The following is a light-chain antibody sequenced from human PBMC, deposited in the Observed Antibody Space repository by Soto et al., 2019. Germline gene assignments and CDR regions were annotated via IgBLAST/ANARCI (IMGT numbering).Light chain of an antibody. Sequence: AIQMTQSPSSLSASVGDRVTIICRAGQDIRNDLAWYQQKPGKAPKLLIYVASSLQSGVPSRFSGSGSGTEFTLTISSLQPEDFATYYCLQDYNYPRTFGQGTKVEIK. CDR1: QDIRND. J-gene: IGKJ1*01. V-gene: IGKV1-6*01. CDR2: VAS. CDR3: LQDYNYPRT.